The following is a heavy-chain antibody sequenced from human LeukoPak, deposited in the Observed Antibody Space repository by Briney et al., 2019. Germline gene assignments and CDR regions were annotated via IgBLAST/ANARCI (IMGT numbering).Heavy chain of an antibody. J-gene: IGHJ4*02. CDR1: GLTFSSAW. CDR2: IKSKTDGGTK. V-gene: IGHV3-15*01. D-gene: IGHD2-15*01. CDR3: TTEGYCSGGDSYSFDY. Sequence: PGGSLRLSCAVSGLTFSSAWMRWVRRAPGKGLERVGRIKSKTDGGTKDYAAPVKVRFTISKDDSKSTVYLEMNSLKTEDTAVYYCTTEGYCSGGDSYSFDYWGQGTLVTVSS.